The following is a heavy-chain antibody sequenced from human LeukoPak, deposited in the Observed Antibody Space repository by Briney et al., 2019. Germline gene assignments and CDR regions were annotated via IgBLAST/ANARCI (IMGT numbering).Heavy chain of an antibody. CDR2: IKPKTDGETT. Sequence: GGSLRLSCAASGFTFSNAYMNWVRQAPGKGLEWVGRIKPKTDGETTEYAAPVKGRFSISRDDSKNMLYLQMDSLKTEDTAVYYCITPLPYSAQGGQGTLVTVSS. D-gene: IGHD2-21*01. J-gene: IGHJ4*02. CDR3: ITPLPYSAQ. CDR1: GFTFSNAY. V-gene: IGHV3-15*07.